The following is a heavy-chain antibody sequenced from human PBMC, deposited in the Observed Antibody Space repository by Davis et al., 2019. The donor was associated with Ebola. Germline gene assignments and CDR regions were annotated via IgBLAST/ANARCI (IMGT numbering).Heavy chain of an antibody. Sequence: GESLKISCAGSGFAFNSYSMNWVRQAPGKGLDWVSYISSDSRYIFYADSVKGRFTISRDNAKNSLYLQMNSLGAEDTALYYCAKVTWEATGDYWGQGTRVTVSS. D-gene: IGHD7-27*01. V-gene: IGHV3-21*04. CDR1: GFAFNSYS. CDR3: AKVTWEATGDY. CDR2: ISSDSRYI. J-gene: IGHJ4*02.